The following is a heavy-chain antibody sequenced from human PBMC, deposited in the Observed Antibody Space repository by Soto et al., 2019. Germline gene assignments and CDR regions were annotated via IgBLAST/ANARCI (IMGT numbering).Heavy chain of an antibody. CDR3: ARHGGRYCSGGTCYIYWHFDL. Sequence: QVQLQESGPGLVKPSETLSLTCTVSGGSISNYYWSWIRQPPGKGLECIGYIYDSGSTDYNPSLKSRVTISVDTSKNQFSLKLSSVTSADTAVYYCARHGGRYCSGGTCYIYWHFDLWGRGTLVTVSS. CDR2: IYDSGST. V-gene: IGHV4-59*08. D-gene: IGHD2-15*01. J-gene: IGHJ2*01. CDR1: GGSISNYY.